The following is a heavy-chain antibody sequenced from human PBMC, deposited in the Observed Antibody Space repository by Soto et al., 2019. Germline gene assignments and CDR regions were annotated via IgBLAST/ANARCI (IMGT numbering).Heavy chain of an antibody. CDR2: IRSKANSYAT. V-gene: IGHV3-73*01. D-gene: IGHD1-26*01. CDR1: GFTFSGSA. J-gene: IGHJ3*02. CDR3: SRRGGCHGAFDI. Sequence: GGSLRLSCAASGFTFSGSAMHWVRQASGKGLEWVGRIRSKANSYATVYAASVKGRFTISRDDSKNTSYLQMNSLKTEDTAVYFCSRRGGCHGAFDIWGQGTMVTVSS.